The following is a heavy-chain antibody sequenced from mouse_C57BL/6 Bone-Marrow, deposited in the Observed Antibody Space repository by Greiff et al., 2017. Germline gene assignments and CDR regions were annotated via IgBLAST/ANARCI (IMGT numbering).Heavy chain of an antibody. D-gene: IGHD2-12*01. CDR3: TRAGLRYPAWFAY. Sequence: VKLMESGAELVKPGASVKLSCKASGYTFTSYWMHWVKQRPGQGLEWIGMIHPNSGSTNNNEEFKSKATLTVDKSSSTAYMQLSSLTSEDSAVYYCTRAGLRYPAWFAYWGQGTLVTVSA. CDR1: GYTFTSYW. V-gene: IGHV1-64*01. J-gene: IGHJ3*01. CDR2: IHPNSGST.